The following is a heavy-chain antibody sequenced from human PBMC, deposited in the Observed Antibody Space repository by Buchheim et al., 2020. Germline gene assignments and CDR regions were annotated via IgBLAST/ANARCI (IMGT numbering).Heavy chain of an antibody. Sequence: EVQLLESGGGLVQPGGSLRLSCAASGFTFSSYAMSWVRQAPGKGLEWVSAISGSGGSTYYADSVKGRFTISRDNSKNTRYLQMNSLRAEDTAVYYCAKDKGYYDSSGYSDYFDYWGQGTL. CDR3: AKDKGYYDSSGYSDYFDY. V-gene: IGHV3-23*01. CDR2: ISGSGGST. D-gene: IGHD3-22*01. CDR1: GFTFSSYA. J-gene: IGHJ4*02.